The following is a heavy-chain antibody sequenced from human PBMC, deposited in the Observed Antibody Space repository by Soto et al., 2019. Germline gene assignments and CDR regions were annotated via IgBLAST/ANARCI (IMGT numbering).Heavy chain of an antibody. D-gene: IGHD6-19*01. Sequence: ASVKVSCKASRYTFSTYAIHWVRQAPGQSLEWMRWINAGNGNTKYSQKFQGRVTITRDTSANTAYMELSSLRSEDTAVYYCARDGAVAGGINFDYWGRRTLVTVCS. CDR2: INAGNGNT. CDR1: RYTFSTYA. V-gene: IGHV1-3*01. J-gene: IGHJ4*02. CDR3: ARDGAVAGGINFDY.